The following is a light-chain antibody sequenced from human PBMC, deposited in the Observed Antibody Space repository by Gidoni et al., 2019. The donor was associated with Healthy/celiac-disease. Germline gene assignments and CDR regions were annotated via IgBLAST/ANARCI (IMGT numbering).Light chain of an antibody. CDR3: QQFNNYPYT. Sequence: AIQLTQSPSSLSASVGDRVSITCRASQGISSALAWYQQKPGKAPKLLIYDASSLESGVPSRFSGSRSGTDFTLTISSLQPEDFATYYCQQFNNYPYTFGQGTKLEIK. CDR2: DAS. V-gene: IGKV1D-13*01. CDR1: QGISSA. J-gene: IGKJ2*01.